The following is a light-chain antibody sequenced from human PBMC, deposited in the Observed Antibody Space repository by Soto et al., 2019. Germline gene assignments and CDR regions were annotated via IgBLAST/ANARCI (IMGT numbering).Light chain of an antibody. Sequence: DRQMTQSPSTLSASVGERVTITCRASQSINNWLAWYQQKPGKAPKLLIYDGFSLESGVPLKFSGSGFGTEFTLTISSLQPDDSATYYCQQYKRYSLTFGGGTKVEIK. V-gene: IGKV1-5*01. CDR1: QSINNW. CDR3: QQYKRYSLT. J-gene: IGKJ4*01. CDR2: DGF.